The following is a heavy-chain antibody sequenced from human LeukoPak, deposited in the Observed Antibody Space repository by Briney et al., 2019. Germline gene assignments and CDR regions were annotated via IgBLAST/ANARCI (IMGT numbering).Heavy chain of an antibody. Sequence: GGSLRLSCAASGFTLSGYFMSWVRQAPGEGLEWVASIKGDGSEKYYVDSVKGRFTISRDNAKNSLYLQMNSLRAEDTAVYFCARARTRSSQSVTDYWGQGTLVTVSS. CDR3: ARARTRSSQSVTDY. CDR2: IKGDGSEK. D-gene: IGHD6-13*01. V-gene: IGHV3-7*01. J-gene: IGHJ4*02. CDR1: GFTLSGYF.